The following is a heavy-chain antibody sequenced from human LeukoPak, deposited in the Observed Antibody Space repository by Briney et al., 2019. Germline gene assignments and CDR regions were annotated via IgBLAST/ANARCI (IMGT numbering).Heavy chain of an antibody. D-gene: IGHD2-2*01. V-gene: IGHV4-4*09. Sequence: PSETLSLTCSVSGGSISSYYWSWIRQPPGKGLEWIGYIYATGSTNYNPSLKSRVTISVDTSKNHFSLKLSSVTAADTAVYYCARGRRGYCSSISCSRGVFDYWGQGTLVTVSS. CDR1: GGSISSYY. J-gene: IGHJ4*02. CDR3: ARGRRGYCSSISCSRGVFDY. CDR2: IYATGST.